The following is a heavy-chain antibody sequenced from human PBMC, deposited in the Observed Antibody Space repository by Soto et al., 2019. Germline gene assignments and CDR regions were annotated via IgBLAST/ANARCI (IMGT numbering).Heavy chain of an antibody. V-gene: IGHV3-9*01. CDR3: AKDSRHEGSIDY. CDR1: GFTFDDYA. Sequence: PGGSLRLSCAASGFTFDDYAMHWVRQAPGKGLEWVSGISWNSGSIGYADSVKGRFTISRDNAKNSLYLQMNSLRAEDTALYYCAKDSRHEGSIDYWGQGTLVT. J-gene: IGHJ4*02. CDR2: ISWNSGSI.